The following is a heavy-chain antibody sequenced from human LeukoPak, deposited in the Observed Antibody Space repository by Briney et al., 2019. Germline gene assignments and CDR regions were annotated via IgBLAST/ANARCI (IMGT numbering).Heavy chain of an antibody. D-gene: IGHD3-10*01. Sequence: PGGSLRLSCAASGFGFCDYWMHWVRQVPGRGPVWVSHISIDGSYTNYADSVKGRFTISRDNAKNTLYLEMNSLRAEDTAVYYCLFASGSYYTAFHYWGPGTPVTVSS. CDR2: ISIDGSYT. J-gene: IGHJ4*02. CDR3: LFASGSYYTAFHY. V-gene: IGHV3-74*01. CDR1: GFGFCDYW.